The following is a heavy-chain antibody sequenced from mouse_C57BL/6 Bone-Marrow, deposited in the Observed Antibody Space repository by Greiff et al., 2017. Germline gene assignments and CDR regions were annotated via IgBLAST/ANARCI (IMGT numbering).Heavy chain of an antibody. J-gene: IGHJ3*01. CDR2: IDPADGDT. CDR1: GFNIKDYY. Sequence: VHVKQSGAELVRPGASVKLSCTASGFNIKDYYMHWVKQRPEQGLEWIGRIDPADGDTEYAPKFQGKATMTADTSSNTAYLQLSSLTSEDTAVYYCTTDVPFAYWGQGTLVTVSA. V-gene: IGHV14-1*01. CDR3: TTDVPFAY.